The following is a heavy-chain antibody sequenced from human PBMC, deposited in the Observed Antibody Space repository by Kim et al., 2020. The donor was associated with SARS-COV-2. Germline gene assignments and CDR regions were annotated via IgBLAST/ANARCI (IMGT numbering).Heavy chain of an antibody. CDR2: IYYSGST. V-gene: IGHV4-59*01. D-gene: IGHD6-19*01. CDR3: ARDRGSGWSYDAFDI. CDR1: GGSISSYY. J-gene: IGHJ3*02. Sequence: SETLSLTCTVSGGSISSYYWSWIRQPPGKGLEWIGYIYYSGSTNYNPSLKSRVTISVDTSKNQFSLKLSSVTAADTAVYYCARDRGSGWSYDAFDIWGQGTMVTVSS.